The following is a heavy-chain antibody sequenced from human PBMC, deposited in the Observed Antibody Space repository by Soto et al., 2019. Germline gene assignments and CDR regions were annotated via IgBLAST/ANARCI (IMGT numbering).Heavy chain of an antibody. CDR3: ARVRRYCISTSCYYYYGMDV. CDR1: GYTFTSYD. CDR2: MNPNSGNT. D-gene: IGHD2-2*01. V-gene: IGHV1-8*01. Sequence: QVQLVQSGAEVKKPGASVKVSCKASGYTFTSYDMNWVRQATGQGLEWMGWMNPNSGNTGYAQKFQGRVTMTRNTSISTAYMELSSLRSEDTAVYYCARVRRYCISTSCYYYYGMDVWGQGTTVTVSS. J-gene: IGHJ6*02.